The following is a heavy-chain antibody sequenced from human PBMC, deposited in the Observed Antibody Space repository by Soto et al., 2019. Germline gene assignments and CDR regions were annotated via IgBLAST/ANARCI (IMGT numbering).Heavy chain of an antibody. J-gene: IGHJ6*02. CDR1: GGTFSSYA. CDR3: ARGKGTMIVVVTDYYYGMDV. CDR2: IISIFGTA. Sequence: QVQLVQSGAEVKKPWSSVKVSCKASGGTFSSYAISWVRQAPGQGLEWMGGIISIFGTANYAQKFQGRDTITADESTSTAYMELSSLRSEDTAVYYCARGKGTMIVVVTDYYYGMDVWGQGTTVTVSS. V-gene: IGHV1-69*01. D-gene: IGHD3-22*01.